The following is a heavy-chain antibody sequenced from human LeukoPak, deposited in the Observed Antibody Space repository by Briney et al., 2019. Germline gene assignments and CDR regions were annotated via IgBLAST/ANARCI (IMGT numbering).Heavy chain of an antibody. CDR2: MYTSGGA. CDR3: AREKPGYRTHYFDY. J-gene: IGHJ4*02. V-gene: IGHV4-4*07. D-gene: IGHD5-18*01. Sequence: SEALSLTCDVSGGSISGYYWSWIRQPAGKGLEWIGRMYTSGGAMYTPSLRRRLTISVDTSKNQFSLKLSSVTAADTAVYYCAREKPGYRTHYFDYWGQGTLVTVSS. CDR1: GGSISGYY.